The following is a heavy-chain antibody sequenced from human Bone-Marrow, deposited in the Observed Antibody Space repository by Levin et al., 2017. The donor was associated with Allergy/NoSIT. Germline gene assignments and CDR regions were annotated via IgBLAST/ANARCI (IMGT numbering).Heavy chain of an antibody. CDR1: GYTFTSYG. Sequence: GESLKISCKASGYTFTSYGISWVRQAPGQGLEWMGWISAYNGNTNYAQKLQGRVTMTTDTSTSTAYMELRSLRSDDTAVYYCARDMARYFDWLLNDYFDYWGQGTLVTVSS. CDR2: ISAYNGNT. CDR3: ARDMARYFDWLLNDYFDY. D-gene: IGHD3-9*01. V-gene: IGHV1-18*01. J-gene: IGHJ4*02.